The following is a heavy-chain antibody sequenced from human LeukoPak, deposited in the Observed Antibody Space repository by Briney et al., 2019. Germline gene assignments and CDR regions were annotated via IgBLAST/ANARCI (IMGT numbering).Heavy chain of an antibody. CDR2: INHSGST. V-gene: IGHV4-34*01. CDR3: ARVRRVAVAVSHTYYYYYMDV. Sequence: SETLSLTCAVSGGSFSGYYWSWIRQPPGKGLEWIGEINHSGSTNYNPSLKSRVTISVDTSKNQFSLKLSSVTAADTAVYYCARVRRVAVAVSHTYYYYYMDVWGKGTTVTVSS. J-gene: IGHJ6*03. CDR1: GGSFSGYY. D-gene: IGHD6-19*01.